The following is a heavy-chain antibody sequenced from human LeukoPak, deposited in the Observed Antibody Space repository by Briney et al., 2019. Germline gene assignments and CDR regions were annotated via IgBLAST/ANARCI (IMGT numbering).Heavy chain of an antibody. CDR1: GLDFRTYG. V-gene: IGHV3-48*04. CDR3: ARSSGWYG. CDR2: ISSSGSTI. Sequence: PGRSLRLSCAASGLDFRTYGMHWVRQAPGKGLEWISYISSSGSTIYYADSVKGRFTISRDNAKNSLYLQMNSLRAEDTAVYYCARSSGWYGWGQGTLVTVSS. J-gene: IGHJ4*02. D-gene: IGHD6-19*01.